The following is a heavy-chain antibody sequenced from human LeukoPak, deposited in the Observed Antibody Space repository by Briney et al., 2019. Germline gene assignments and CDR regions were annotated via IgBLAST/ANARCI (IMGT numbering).Heavy chain of an antibody. CDR3: ARDPYYGGNYDY. D-gene: IGHD4-17*01. CDR2: ISSGSSSI. Sequence: GGSLRLSCVASGFTFNDYSMDWVRQAPGKGLEWVSYISSGSSSIYYADSVQGRFTISRDNAKNSLYLQMNSLRAEDTAVYYCARDPYYGGNYDYWGQGTLVTVSS. V-gene: IGHV3-48*01. CDR1: GFTFNDYS. J-gene: IGHJ4*02.